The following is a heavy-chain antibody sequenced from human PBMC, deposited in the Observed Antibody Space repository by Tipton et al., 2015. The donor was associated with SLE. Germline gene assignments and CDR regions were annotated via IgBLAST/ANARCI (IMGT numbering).Heavy chain of an antibody. Sequence: SLRLSCAASGFTVSSNYMSWVRQAPGKGLERVSVIYSGCSTYYADSVKGRFTISRHNSKNTLYLQMNSLRAEDTAVYYCARAMSYYSYDSSDAFDIWGQGTMVTVSS. CDR2: IYSGCST. J-gene: IGHJ3*02. V-gene: IGHV3-53*04. D-gene: IGHD3-22*01. CDR3: ARAMSYYSYDSSDAFDI. CDR1: GFTVSSNY.